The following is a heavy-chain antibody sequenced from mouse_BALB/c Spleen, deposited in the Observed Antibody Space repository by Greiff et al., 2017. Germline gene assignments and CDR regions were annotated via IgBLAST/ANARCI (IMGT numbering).Heavy chain of an antibody. CDR2: ISYSGST. Sequence: EVKLMESGPSLVKPSQTLSLTCSVTGDSITSGYWNWIRKFPGNKLEYMGYISYSGSTYYNPSLKSRISITRDTSKNQYYLQLNSVTTEDTATYYCARGGYYDGTTAAYWGQGTLVTVSA. V-gene: IGHV3-8*02. CDR1: GDSITSGY. J-gene: IGHJ3*01. D-gene: IGHD2-4*01. CDR3: ARGGYYDGTTAAY.